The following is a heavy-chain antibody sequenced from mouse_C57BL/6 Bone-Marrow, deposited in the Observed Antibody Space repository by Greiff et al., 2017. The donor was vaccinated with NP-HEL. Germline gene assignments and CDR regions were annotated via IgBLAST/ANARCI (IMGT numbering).Heavy chain of an antibody. Sequence: EVNLVESGEGLVKPGGSLKLSCAASGFTFSSYAMSWVRQTPEKRLEWVAYISSGGDYIYYADTVKGRFTISRDNARNTLYLQMSSLKSEDTAMYYCTRGDDGYYLAWFAYWGQGTLVTVSA. V-gene: IGHV5-9-1*02. CDR1: GFTFSSYA. D-gene: IGHD2-3*01. J-gene: IGHJ3*01. CDR2: ISSGGDYI. CDR3: TRGDDGYYLAWFAY.